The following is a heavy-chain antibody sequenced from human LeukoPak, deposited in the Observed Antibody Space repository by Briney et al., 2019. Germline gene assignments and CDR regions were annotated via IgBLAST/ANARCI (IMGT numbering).Heavy chain of an antibody. CDR2: ISPYNGNT. CDR3: AREMATIFNQFDY. J-gene: IGHJ4*02. CDR1: GYTFTSYG. Sequence: ASVRVSCKASGYTFTSYGISWVRQAPGQGLEWMGWISPYNGNTNYAQKLQGRVTMTTDTSTSTAYMELRSLRSDDTAVYYCAREMATIFNQFDYWGQGTLVSVSS. D-gene: IGHD5-24*01. V-gene: IGHV1-18*01.